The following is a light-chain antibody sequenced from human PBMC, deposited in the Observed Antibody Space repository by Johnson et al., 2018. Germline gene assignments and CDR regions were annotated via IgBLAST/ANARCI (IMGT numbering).Light chain of an antibody. CDR1: SSNIGNNY. Sequence: QSVLTQPPSVSAAPGQKVTISCSGSSSNIGNNYVSWYQQLPGTAPQLLIYENNKRPSGIPDRFSGSKSGTSATLGITGLQTGDEADYYCGTWDSSLSAGNVFGTGTNVTVL. J-gene: IGLJ1*01. CDR3: GTWDSSLSAGNV. V-gene: IGLV1-51*02. CDR2: ENN.